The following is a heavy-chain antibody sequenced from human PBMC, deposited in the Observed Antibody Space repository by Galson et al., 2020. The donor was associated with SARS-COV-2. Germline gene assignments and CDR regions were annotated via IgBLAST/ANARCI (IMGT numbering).Heavy chain of an antibody. J-gene: IGHJ4*02. CDR2: ISSSSSNI. CDR3: ARERALDTAIVYFFDY. Sequence: GGSLRLSCAASGFTFSSYSMNWVRQAPGKGLEWVSYISSSSSNIYYADSVKGRFTISRDNAKNSLYLQMNSLRAEDTAVYYCARERALDTAIVYFFDYWGQGTLVTVSS. V-gene: IGHV3-48*04. CDR1: GFTFSSYS. D-gene: IGHD5-18*01.